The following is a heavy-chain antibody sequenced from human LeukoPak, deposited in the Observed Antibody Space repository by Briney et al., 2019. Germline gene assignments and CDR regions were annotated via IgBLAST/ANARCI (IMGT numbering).Heavy chain of an antibody. D-gene: IGHD1-1*01. CDR3: ARVINWNRNDY. CDR1: GYTFTNHY. J-gene: IGHJ4*02. V-gene: IGHV1-2*02. CDR2: NNPHSGAT. Sequence: ASVKVSCKASGYTFTNHYMHWVRQAPGQGLEWMGWNNPHSGATKFAQNFQGRVTMTRDTSISTAYMELNRLTSDDTAVYYCARVINWNRNDYWGQGTLVTVSS.